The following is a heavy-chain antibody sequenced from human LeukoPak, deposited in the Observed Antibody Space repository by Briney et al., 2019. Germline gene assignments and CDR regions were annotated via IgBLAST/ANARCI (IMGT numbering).Heavy chain of an antibody. CDR2: IYYSGST. CDR3: ARDLGYDILTGAFDP. CDR1: GGSISSYY. J-gene: IGHJ5*02. V-gene: IGHV4-59*01. Sequence: SETLSLTCTVSGGSISSYYWSWIRQPPGKGLEWIGYIYYSGSTNYNPSLKSRVTISVDTSKNQFSLKLSSVTAADTAVYYCARDLGYDILTGAFDPWGQGTLVTVSS. D-gene: IGHD3-9*01.